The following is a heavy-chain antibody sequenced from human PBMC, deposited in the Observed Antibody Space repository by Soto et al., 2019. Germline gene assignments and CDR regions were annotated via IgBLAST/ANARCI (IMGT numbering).Heavy chain of an antibody. CDR2: TKHRRQHFTT. CDR3: GTWIAAVGF. V-gene: IGHV3-72*01. J-gene: IGHJ4*02. CDR1: GFTFSDHY. Sequence: EVQLVESGGGLVQPGGSLRLSCAASGFTFSDHYMDWVPQAPGKGREWVGRTKHRRQHFTTKYAASVKGRLTISRDESRYSLYLQMNSLKTEDTAVYYCGTWIAAVGFWGQGTLVTVAS. D-gene: IGHD6-25*01.